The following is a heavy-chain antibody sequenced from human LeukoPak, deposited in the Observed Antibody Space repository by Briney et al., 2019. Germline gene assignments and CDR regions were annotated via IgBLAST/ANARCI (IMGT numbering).Heavy chain of an antibody. CDR1: GFTFSTYA. Sequence: GRSLRLSCAASGFTFSTYALHWVRQAPGKGLEWVAVISYDGRNNYYADSLKGRFTISRDNSTNTLYLQMNSLRSEDTAVYYCARDRGYSFDYWGQGTLVTVSS. J-gene: IGHJ4*02. D-gene: IGHD3-22*01. V-gene: IGHV3-30*04. CDR2: ISYDGRNN. CDR3: ARDRGYSFDY.